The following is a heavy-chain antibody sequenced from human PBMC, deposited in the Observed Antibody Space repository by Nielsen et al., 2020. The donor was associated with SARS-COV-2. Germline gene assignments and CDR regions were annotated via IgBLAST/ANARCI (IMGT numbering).Heavy chain of an antibody. CDR3: AKFRSWFYFDS. CDR1: GFTFSSYW. J-gene: IGHJ4*02. D-gene: IGHD6-13*01. Sequence: GESLKISCAASGFTFSSYWMSWVRQAPGKGLEWVANIKQDGSEKYYVDSVKGRFTISRDNSKNTLYLQMNGLRADDTAVYYCAKFRSWFYFDSWGQGTLVTVSS. CDR2: IKQDGSEK. V-gene: IGHV3-7*03.